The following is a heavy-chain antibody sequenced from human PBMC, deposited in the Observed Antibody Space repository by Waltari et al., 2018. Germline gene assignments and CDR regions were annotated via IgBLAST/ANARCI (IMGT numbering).Heavy chain of an antibody. CDR1: GFTFSSYA. CDR3: AKDRNVVANSEYFQH. D-gene: IGHD5-12*01. CDR2: ISGGVASK. V-gene: IGHV3-23*01. Sequence: EVQLLESGGGLVQPGGSLRLSCAASGFTFSSYAMSWVRQAPGKGLEWVPAISGGVASKFYADSVKGRFTISRDNSKNTLYLQMKSLRAEDTAVYYCAKDRNVVANSEYFQHWGQGTLVTVSS. J-gene: IGHJ1*01.